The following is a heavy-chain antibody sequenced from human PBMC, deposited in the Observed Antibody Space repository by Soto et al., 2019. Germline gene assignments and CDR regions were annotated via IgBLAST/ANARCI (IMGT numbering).Heavy chain of an antibody. D-gene: IGHD3-10*01. Sequence: SETLSLTCTVSGGSISSGGYYWSWIRQHPGKGLEWIGYIYYSGSTYYNPSLKSRVTISVDTSKNQFSLKLSSVTAADTAVYYCARDRRITMVRGVITYFDYWGQGTLVTVSS. CDR3: ARDRRITMVRGVITYFDY. CDR2: IYYSGST. CDR1: GGSISSGGYY. V-gene: IGHV4-31*03. J-gene: IGHJ4*02.